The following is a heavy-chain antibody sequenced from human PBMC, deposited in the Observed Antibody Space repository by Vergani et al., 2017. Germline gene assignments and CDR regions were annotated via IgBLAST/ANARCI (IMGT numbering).Heavy chain of an antibody. CDR2: IYSSGTT. CDR1: GGSISSYY. D-gene: IGHD1-1*01. Sequence: QVQLQESGPGLVKPSETLSLTCTVSGGSISSYYCSWIRQPPGKGLEWIGYIYSSGTTYYNPSLKSRVTISVDTSKNQFSLKLSSVTAADMAVYYCARYTGDQTGTYYFDYWGQGTLVTVSS. V-gene: IGHV4-59*01. CDR3: ARYTGDQTGTYYFDY. J-gene: IGHJ4*02.